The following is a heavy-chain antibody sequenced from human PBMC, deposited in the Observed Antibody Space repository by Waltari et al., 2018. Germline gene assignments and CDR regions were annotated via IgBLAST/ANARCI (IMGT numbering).Heavy chain of an antibody. Sequence: QVHLVQSGAEVRKPGASVTVSCKTSGYSFSTFDINWVRLVAGQGLEWMGWMSTNSGNTGYAKKFQGRVTMTRDTSLGTAYMELSSLRSDDTAVYYCAREGAVNFGFTHWGQGTLVTVSS. J-gene: IGHJ4*02. CDR1: GYSFSTFD. CDR3: AREGAVNFGFTH. D-gene: IGHD3-10*01. V-gene: IGHV1-8*01. CDR2: MSTNSGNT.